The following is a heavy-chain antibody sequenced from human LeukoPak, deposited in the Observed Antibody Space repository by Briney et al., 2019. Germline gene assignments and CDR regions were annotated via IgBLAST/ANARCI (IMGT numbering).Heavy chain of an antibody. Sequence: PGGSLRLSCAASGFTFSSYGFHWVRQAPGKGLEWVSSISSSSSYIYYADSVKGRFTISRDNAKNSLYLQMNSLRAEDTAVYYCMGSGWYTFDYWGQGTLVTVSS. CDR1: GFTFSSYG. V-gene: IGHV3-21*01. CDR2: ISSSSSYI. D-gene: IGHD6-19*01. J-gene: IGHJ4*02. CDR3: MGSGWYTFDY.